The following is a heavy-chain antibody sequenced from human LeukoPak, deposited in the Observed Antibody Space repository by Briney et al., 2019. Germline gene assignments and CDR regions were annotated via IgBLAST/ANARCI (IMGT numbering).Heavy chain of an antibody. CDR1: GYTFTGYY. V-gene: IGHV1-2*02. D-gene: IGHD7-27*01. J-gene: IGHJ6*03. Sequence: ASVKVSCKASGYTFTGYYMHWVRQAPGQGLEWMGWINPNSGGTNYAQKFQGRVTMTRDTSISTAYMELSRLRSDDTAVYYCARVSGEQNYYYYYVDVWGKGTTVTVSS. CDR3: ARVSGEQNYYYYYVDV. CDR2: INPNSGGT.